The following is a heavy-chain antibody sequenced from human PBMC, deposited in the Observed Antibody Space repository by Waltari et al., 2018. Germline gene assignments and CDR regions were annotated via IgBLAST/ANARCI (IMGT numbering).Heavy chain of an antibody. Sequence: QVQLVQSGAEVKKPGASVKVSCKASGYTFTGYYMHWVRQAPGQGLEWMGWINPTSVGTNYAQKFQGRVTMTRDTSISTAYMELSRLRSDDTAVYYCARDVYCTGGVCPHWWGDAFDIWGQGTMVTVSS. CDR3: ARDVYCTGGVCPHWWGDAFDI. CDR1: GYTFTGYY. J-gene: IGHJ3*02. D-gene: IGHD2-8*02. V-gene: IGHV1-2*02. CDR2: INPTSVGT.